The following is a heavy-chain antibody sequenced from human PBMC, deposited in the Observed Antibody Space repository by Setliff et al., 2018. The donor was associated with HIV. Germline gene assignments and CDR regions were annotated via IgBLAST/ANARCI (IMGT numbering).Heavy chain of an antibody. V-gene: IGHV1-69*05. CDR2: IIPIFGTA. CDR3: ARGESSYYYYYMDV. J-gene: IGHJ6*03. Sequence: GASVKVSCKASGGTFSSYAISWVRQAPGQGLEWMGGIIPIFGTANYAQKFQGRVTMTRDASISTVYMELSSLRSDDTAVYYCARGESSYYYYYMDVWGTGTTVTVSS. CDR1: GGTFSSYA.